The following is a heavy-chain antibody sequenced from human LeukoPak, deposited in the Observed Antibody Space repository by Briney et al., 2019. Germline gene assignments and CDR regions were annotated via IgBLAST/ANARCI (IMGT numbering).Heavy chain of an antibody. Sequence: GRSLRLSCAASGFTFSSYAMHWVRQAPGKGLEWVAVISYDGSNKYYADSVKGRFTISRDNSKNTLYLQMNSLRAEDTAVYYCARAPRGIIVVVPAYSDYWGQGTLVTVSS. V-gene: IGHV3-30-3*01. D-gene: IGHD2-2*01. J-gene: IGHJ4*02. CDR3: ARAPRGIIVVVPAYSDY. CDR1: GFTFSSYA. CDR2: ISYDGSNK.